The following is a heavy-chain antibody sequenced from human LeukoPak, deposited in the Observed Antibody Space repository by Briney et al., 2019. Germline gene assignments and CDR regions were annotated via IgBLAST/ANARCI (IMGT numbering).Heavy chain of an antibody. Sequence: TSEILSLTCAVYGGSFSGYYWSWIRQPPGKGLEWIGEINHSGSTNYNPSLKSRVTISVDTSKNQFSLKLSSVTAADTAVYYCARDRNRYYDFWSGRNWFDPWGQGTLVTVSS. D-gene: IGHD3-3*01. CDR1: GGSFSGYY. CDR2: INHSGST. V-gene: IGHV4-34*01. J-gene: IGHJ5*02. CDR3: ARDRNRYYDFWSGRNWFDP.